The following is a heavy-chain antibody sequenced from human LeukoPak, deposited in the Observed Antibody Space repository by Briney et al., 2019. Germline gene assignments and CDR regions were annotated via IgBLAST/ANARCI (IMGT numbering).Heavy chain of an antibody. Sequence: SVKVSCKASGTTFSRSAISWVRQAPGQGLEWMGGVIPVLGTTNYAQKFQDRVSITTDESTSTAYMEVSSPRSVDTAVYYCARDDGSATLGFDSWGQGTLVTVSS. D-gene: IGHD1-26*01. J-gene: IGHJ4*02. CDR3: ARDDGSATLGFDS. CDR2: VIPVLGTT. V-gene: IGHV1-69*05. CDR1: GTTFSRSA.